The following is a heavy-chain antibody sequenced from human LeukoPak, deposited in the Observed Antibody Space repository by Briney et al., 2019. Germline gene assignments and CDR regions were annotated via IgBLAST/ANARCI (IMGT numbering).Heavy chain of an antibody. D-gene: IGHD6-13*01. CDR2: ISYDGSNK. V-gene: IGHV3-30-3*01. CDR3: ARYGGYSSSWYDYHYYYGMDV. Sequence: PGGSLRLSCAASGFTFSSYAMHWVRQAPGKGLEWVAVISYDGSNKYYADSVKGRFTISRDNSKNTLYLQMNSLRAEDTAVYYCARYGGYSSSWYDYHYYYGMDVWGQGTTVTVSS. CDR1: GFTFSSYA. J-gene: IGHJ6*02.